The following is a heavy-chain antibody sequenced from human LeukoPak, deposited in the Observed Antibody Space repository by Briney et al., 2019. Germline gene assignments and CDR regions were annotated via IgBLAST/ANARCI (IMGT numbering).Heavy chain of an antibody. CDR1: GFTFSSYA. J-gene: IGHJ6*03. V-gene: IGHV3-23*01. CDR2: FSGSGGSR. Sequence: GGSLRLSCAASGFTFSSYAMTWVRQAPGKGLEWVSSFSGSGGSRYYADSVKGLFTISRDNSKNSLYLQMNSLRAEDTAVYYCAREYMDVWGKGTTVTVSS. CDR3: AREYMDV.